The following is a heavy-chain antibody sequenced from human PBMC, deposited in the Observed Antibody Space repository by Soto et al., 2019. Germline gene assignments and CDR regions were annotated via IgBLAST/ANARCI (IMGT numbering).Heavy chain of an antibody. CDR2: IYPGDSDT. CDR3: ARGVVDSSGYYDNCVFDY. V-gene: IGHV5-51*01. J-gene: IGHJ4*02. Sequence: GESLKISCKGSGYSFTSYWIGWVRQMPGKGLEWMGIIYPGDSDTRYSPSFQGQVTISADKSISTAYLQWSSLKASDTAMYYCARGVVDSSGYYDNCVFDYWGQGTLVTVSS. D-gene: IGHD3-22*01. CDR1: GYSFTSYW.